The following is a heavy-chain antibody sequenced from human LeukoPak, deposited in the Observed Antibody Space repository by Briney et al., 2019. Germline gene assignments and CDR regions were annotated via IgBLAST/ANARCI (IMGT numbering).Heavy chain of an antibody. CDR2: IYYSGST. V-gene: IGHV4-30-4*08. CDR3: ARNRMFYYYFDY. Sequence: SETLSLTCTVSGGSISSSSYYWGWIRQPPGKGLEWIGYIYYSGSTYYNPSLKSRVTISVDTSKNQFSLKLTSVTAADTAVYYCARNRMFYYYFDYWGQGTLVTVSS. CDR1: GGSISSSSYY. J-gene: IGHJ4*02. D-gene: IGHD2/OR15-2a*01.